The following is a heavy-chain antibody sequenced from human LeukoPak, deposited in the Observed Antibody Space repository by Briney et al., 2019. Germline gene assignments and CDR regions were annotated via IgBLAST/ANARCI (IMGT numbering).Heavy chain of an antibody. J-gene: IGHJ4*02. V-gene: IGHV3-21*01. CDR3: ARAPIMYSSGWFGD. Sequence: GGSLRLSCAASGFTFSSYWMSWVRQAPGKGLEWVSSISSTSSFIYYADSVKGRFTISRDNANNSLYLQMNSLRAEDTAVYYCARAPIMYSSGWFGDWGQGTLVTVSS. CDR1: GFTFSSYW. D-gene: IGHD6-19*01. CDR2: ISSTSSFI.